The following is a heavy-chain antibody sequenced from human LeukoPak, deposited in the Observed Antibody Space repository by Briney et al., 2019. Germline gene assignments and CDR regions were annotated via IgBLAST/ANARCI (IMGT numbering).Heavy chain of an antibody. CDR3: ARLGAIRYYYYGMDV. CDR2: IYYSGST. V-gene: IGHV4-39*01. Sequence: SETLSLTCTVSGGSFSSSSYYWGWIRQPPGKGLEWIGSIYYSGSTYYNPSLKSRVTISVDTSKNQFSLKLSSVTAADTAVYYCARLGAIRYYYYGMDVWGQGTTVTVSS. J-gene: IGHJ6*02. D-gene: IGHD1-26*01. CDR1: GGSFSSSSYY.